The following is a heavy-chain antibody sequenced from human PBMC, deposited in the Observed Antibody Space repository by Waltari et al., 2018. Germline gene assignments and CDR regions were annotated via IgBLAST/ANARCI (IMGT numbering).Heavy chain of an antibody. J-gene: IGHJ2*01. Sequence: EVQLVESGGGLVQPGGSLSLSCAASGFTYCMYWMHWVRKAPGKGLGWGSRRNRYGSSTSYADSVEGRFTISKDNATNTVYLQMNRLRAEDTAIDYCARGARRTTVTTGWWYFDLWGRGTLVTVSS. CDR1: GFTYCMYW. D-gene: IGHD4-17*01. CDR2: RNRYGSST. CDR3: ARGARRTTVTTGWWYFDL. V-gene: IGHV3-74*01.